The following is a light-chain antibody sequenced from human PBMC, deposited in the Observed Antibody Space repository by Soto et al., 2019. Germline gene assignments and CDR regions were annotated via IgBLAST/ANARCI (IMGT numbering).Light chain of an antibody. V-gene: IGLV2-14*01. Sequence: QSALTQPASVSGSPGQSITISCTGTSSDVGGYDHVSWFQQQPGEVPRLLIYDVSRRPSGISDRFSGSKSANTASLTISGLQAADEADYYCNSYSTTSALVVFGGGTKVTVL. CDR3: NSYSTTSALVV. CDR1: SSDVGGYDH. CDR2: DVS. J-gene: IGLJ2*01.